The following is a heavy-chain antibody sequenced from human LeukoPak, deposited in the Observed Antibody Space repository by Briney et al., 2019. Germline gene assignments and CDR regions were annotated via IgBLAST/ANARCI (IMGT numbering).Heavy chain of an antibody. CDR3: ARLQLGIIAAAESIDY. V-gene: IGHV1-2*02. D-gene: IGHD6-13*01. J-gene: IGHJ4*02. CDR1: GYTFTGYY. Sequence: GASVKVSCTASGYTFTGYYMHWVRQAPGQGLEWMGWINPNSGDTNYAQKFQGRVTMTRDTSISTAYMELSRLRSDDTAVYYCARLQLGIIAAAESIDYWGQGTLVTVSS. CDR2: INPNSGDT.